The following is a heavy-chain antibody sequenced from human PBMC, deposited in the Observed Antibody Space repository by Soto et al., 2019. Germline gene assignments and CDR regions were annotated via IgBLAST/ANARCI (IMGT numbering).Heavy chain of an antibody. CDR2: IYHSGST. CDR3: ATAPGPY. V-gene: IGHV4-30-2*01. Sequence: SETLSLTCAVYCGSFSCYSWSWIRQPPGKGLEWSGYIYHSGSTYHNPSLKSRVTISVDRSKNQFSLNLSSVTAADTAVYYCATAPGPYWGQGTLVTVSS. CDR1: CGSFSCYS. J-gene: IGHJ4*02.